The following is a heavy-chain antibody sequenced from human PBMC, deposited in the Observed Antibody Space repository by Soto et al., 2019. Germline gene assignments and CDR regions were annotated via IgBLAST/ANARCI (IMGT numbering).Heavy chain of an antibody. CDR2: IHSDGRT. Sequence: EVQLVESGGGLVQPGGSLRLSCAASGLTVSSNYMNWVRQAPGKGLEWVSIIHSDGRTYYADSVKGRFTISRDNSKTTLYLQMNSLRAEDTAVYYCARLDNWNFPGYWGQGTLVTVSS. V-gene: IGHV3-66*01. D-gene: IGHD1-7*01. CDR1: GLTVSSNY. J-gene: IGHJ4*02. CDR3: ARLDNWNFPGY.